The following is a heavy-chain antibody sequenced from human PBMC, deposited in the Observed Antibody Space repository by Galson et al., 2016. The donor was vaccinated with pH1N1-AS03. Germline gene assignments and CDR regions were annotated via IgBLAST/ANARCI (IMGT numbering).Heavy chain of an antibody. CDR3: AKAHQQKSAGPGSDAFDI. J-gene: IGHJ3*02. V-gene: IGHV3-30*18. CDR2: VSFDGSNE. D-gene: IGHD2-15*01. Sequence: SLRLSCAASGFSFRNYGMHWVRQAPGKGLEWVAGVSFDGSNEYYADSVKGQFTSSRDNSKNYLQMNSLRVEDTAVYYCAKAHQQKSAGPGSDAFDIWGQGAVVTVSS. CDR1: GFSFRNYG.